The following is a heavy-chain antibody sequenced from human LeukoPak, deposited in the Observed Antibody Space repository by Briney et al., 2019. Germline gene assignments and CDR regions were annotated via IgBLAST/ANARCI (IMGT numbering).Heavy chain of an antibody. D-gene: IGHD2-8*01. CDR1: GFTFSSYG. CDR2: IRFDGNDK. V-gene: IGHV3-30*02. Sequence: GGSLRLSCAASGFTFSSYGIHWVRQAPGKGLEWVAFIRFDGNDKYYADSVKGRFTVSRDNSRNTVFLQMNSLRPEDTALYYCARVYGGEIDYWGQGTQVTVSS. CDR3: ARVYGGEIDY. J-gene: IGHJ4*02.